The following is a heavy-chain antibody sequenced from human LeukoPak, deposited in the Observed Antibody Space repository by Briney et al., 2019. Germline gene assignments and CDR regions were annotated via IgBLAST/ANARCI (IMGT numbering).Heavy chain of an antibody. D-gene: IGHD1-26*01. J-gene: IGHJ4*02. CDR2: ISGSGGST. CDR3: AKDLSVGATTVVLDY. V-gene: IGHV3-23*01. CDR1: GFTFSSYP. Sequence: GGSLRLSCVASGFASGFTFSSYPMSWVPQAPRKGLGWVSPISGSGGSTYYADSVKGRFTISRDNSKNTLYLQMNSLRAEDTAVYYCAKDLSVGATTVVLDYWGQGTLVTVSS.